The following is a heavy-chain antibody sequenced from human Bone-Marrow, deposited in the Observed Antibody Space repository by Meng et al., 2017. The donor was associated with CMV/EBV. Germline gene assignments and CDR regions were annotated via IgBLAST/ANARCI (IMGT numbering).Heavy chain of an antibody. CDR1: GFTFSSYW. D-gene: IGHD3-3*01. CDR3: ARVHRGYYDFWSGYYTAYGMDV. CDR2: INSDGSST. Sequence: GESLKISCAASGFTFSSYWMHWVRQAPGKGLVWVSRINSDGSSTSYADSVKGRFTISRDNAKNTLYLQMNSLRAEDTDVYYCARVHRGYYDFWSGYYTAYGMDVWGQGTTVTVSS. V-gene: IGHV3-74*01. J-gene: IGHJ6*02.